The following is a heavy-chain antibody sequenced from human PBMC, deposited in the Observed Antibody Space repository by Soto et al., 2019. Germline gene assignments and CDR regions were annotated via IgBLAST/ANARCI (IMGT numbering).Heavy chain of an antibody. CDR1: GYTFSSYA. D-gene: IGHD5-12*01. J-gene: IGHJ5*02. CDR2: INAGKGNR. CDR3: ARDPQRWLQLPWFDP. V-gene: IGHV1-3*01. Sequence: VKVSCKGFGYTFSSYAIHWVRQAPGQRLEWMGWINAGKGNREYSQKFQDRVTITRDTSASTVYMELSSLRSEDTAIYYCARDPQRWLQLPWFDPWGQGTQVTVSS.